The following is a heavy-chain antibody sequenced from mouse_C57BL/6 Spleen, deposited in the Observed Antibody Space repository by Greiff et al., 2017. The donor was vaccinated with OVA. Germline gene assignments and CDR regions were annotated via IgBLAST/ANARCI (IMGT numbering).Heavy chain of an antibody. CDR1: GFTFSDYY. J-gene: IGHJ2*01. V-gene: IGHV5-12*01. Sequence: EVQLVESGGGLVQPGGSLKLSCAASGFTFSDYYMYWVRQTPEQRLEWVAYISNGGGSTYYPDTVKGRFTISRDNAKNTLYLQMSRLKSEDTAMYYCARRGNFDYFDYWGQGTTLTVSS. CDR2: ISNGGGST. CDR3: ARRGNFDYFDY. D-gene: IGHD2-1*01.